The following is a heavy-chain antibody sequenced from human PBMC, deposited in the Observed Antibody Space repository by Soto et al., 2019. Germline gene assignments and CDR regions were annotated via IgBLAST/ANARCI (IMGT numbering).Heavy chain of an antibody. CDR3: ARQPFDHRYYGSKYWYFDL. CDR1: GFTFSNYW. CDR2: IKQDGSET. V-gene: IGHV3-7*01. Sequence: QAGGSLRLSCAASGFTFSNYWMTWVRQPPGKGLEWVANIKQDGSETYYVDSVKGRFAISRDNAKNSLYLQMNSLRAEDTAVYYCARQPFDHRYYGSKYWYFDLWGRGTLVTVSS. J-gene: IGHJ2*01. D-gene: IGHD3-10*01.